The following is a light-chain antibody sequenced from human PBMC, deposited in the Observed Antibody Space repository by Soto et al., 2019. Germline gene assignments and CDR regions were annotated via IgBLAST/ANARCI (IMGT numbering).Light chain of an antibody. CDR2: GTS. V-gene: IGKV3-20*01. CDR1: QSAGSSY. Sequence: EIVLTQSPGTLSLSPGERVTLSCRASQSAGSSYLAWYQQKPGQAPRLVIYGTSNRATGTPDRFSGSGSGTDFTLTISRLEPEDFAVYYCQQYGSSPRMFGQGTKVDIK. J-gene: IGKJ1*01. CDR3: QQYGSSPRM.